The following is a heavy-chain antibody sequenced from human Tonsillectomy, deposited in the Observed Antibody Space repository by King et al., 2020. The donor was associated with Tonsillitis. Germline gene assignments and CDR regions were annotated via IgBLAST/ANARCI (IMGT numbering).Heavy chain of an antibody. D-gene: IGHD3-16*01. CDR2: ITWNSGSI. Sequence: VQLVQSGGGLVQPGRSLRLSCAASGFTFDDYAMHWVRQAPGKGLEWVSNITWNSGSIGYADSVKGRFTTSRDNAKNSLYLQMNSLRAEDTALYYCAKGITVWGCGPFDIWGQGTMVTVSS. CDR1: GFTFDDYA. J-gene: IGHJ3*02. CDR3: AKGITVWGCGPFDI. V-gene: IGHV3-9*01.